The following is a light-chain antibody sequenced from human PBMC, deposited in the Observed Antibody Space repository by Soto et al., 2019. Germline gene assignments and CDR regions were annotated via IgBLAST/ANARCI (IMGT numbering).Light chain of an antibody. CDR3: QQSYSTPT. V-gene: IGKV1-39*01. J-gene: IGKJ3*01. Sequence: DIQMTQSPSSLSASVGDRVTITCRASQSISSYLNWYQQKPGKAPKLLIYAASSLQSGVPSRFSGSGSGTDFTLTISSLQPEDFATYYCQQSYSTPTFCPGTNVDIK. CDR2: AAS. CDR1: QSISSY.